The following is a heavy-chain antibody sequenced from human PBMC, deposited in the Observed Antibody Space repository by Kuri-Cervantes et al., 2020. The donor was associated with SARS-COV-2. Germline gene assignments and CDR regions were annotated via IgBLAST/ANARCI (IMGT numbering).Heavy chain of an antibody. J-gene: IGHJ5*02. CDR1: GFTFSSYE. CDR2: ISSSDSTI. V-gene: IGHV3-48*03. CDR3: ARCVATIRGWFDP. Sequence: GESLKISCAASGFTFSSYEMNWVRQAPGKGLEWVSYISSSDSTIYYADSVKGRFTISRDNAKDSLYLQMNSLRAEDTAVYYCARCVATIRGWFDPWGQGTLVTVSS. D-gene: IGHD5-12*01.